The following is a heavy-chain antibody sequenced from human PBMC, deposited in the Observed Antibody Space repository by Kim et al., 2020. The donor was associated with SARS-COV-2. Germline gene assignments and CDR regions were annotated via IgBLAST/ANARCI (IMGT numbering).Heavy chain of an antibody. V-gene: IGHV3-33*01. D-gene: IGHD6-13*01. CDR3: ARDALIAAAGTIDY. Sequence: GGSLRLSCAASGFTFSSYGMHWVRQAPGKGLEWVAVIWYDGSNKYYADSVKGRFTISRDNSKNTLYLQMNSLRAEDTAVYYCARDALIAAAGTIDYWGQGTLVTVSS. CDR2: IWYDGSNK. J-gene: IGHJ4*02. CDR1: GFTFSSYG.